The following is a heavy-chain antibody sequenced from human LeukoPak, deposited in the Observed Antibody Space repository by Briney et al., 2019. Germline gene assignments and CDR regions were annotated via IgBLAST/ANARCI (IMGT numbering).Heavy chain of an antibody. CDR3: ASLEVVAAAGNNY. J-gene: IGHJ4*02. CDR2: ISSSSSYI. CDR1: GLTFSSYS. D-gene: IGHD6-13*01. Sequence: GGSLRLSCAASGLTFSSYSMNWVRQAPGKGLEWVSSISSSSSYIYYADSVKGRFTISRDNAKNSLYLQMNSLRAEDTAVYYCASLEVVAAAGNNYWGQGTLVTVSS. V-gene: IGHV3-21*01.